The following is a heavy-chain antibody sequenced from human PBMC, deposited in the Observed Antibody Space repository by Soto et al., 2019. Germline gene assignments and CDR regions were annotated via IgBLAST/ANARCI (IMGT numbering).Heavy chain of an antibody. CDR2: TYYSVST. Sequence: SETLSLTCTVSGGCISRGGYYWSWIRQNPGKGLEWIGYTYYSVSTNYNPSLKSRVTISVDTSKNQFSLKLSSVTAADTAVYYCARDLWGYCGTACYPLDVWGQGTTVTVSS. CDR1: GGCISRGGYY. CDR3: ARDLWGYCGTACYPLDV. V-gene: IGHV4-61*08. D-gene: IGHD2-21*02. J-gene: IGHJ6*02.